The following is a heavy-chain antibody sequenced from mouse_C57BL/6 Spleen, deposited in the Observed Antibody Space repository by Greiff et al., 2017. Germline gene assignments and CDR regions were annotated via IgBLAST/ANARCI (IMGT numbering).Heavy chain of an antibody. CDR3: ARSSGGSSYWDFGV. CDR2: IYPGAGDT. CDR1: GYAFSSSW. V-gene: IGHV1-82*01. D-gene: IGHD1-1*02. Sequence: VQLQQPGPELVKPGASVTISCKASGYAFSSSWMNWVKQRPGKGLEWIGRIYPGAGDTNYNGKFKGKATLTADKSSSTAYMQLSSLTSEDSAVYFCARSSGGSSYWDFGVWGTGATVTVSS. J-gene: IGHJ1*03.